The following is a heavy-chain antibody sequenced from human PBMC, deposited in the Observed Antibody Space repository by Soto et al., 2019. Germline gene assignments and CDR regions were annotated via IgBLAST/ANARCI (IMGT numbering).Heavy chain of an antibody. CDR2: IIPIFGTA. D-gene: IGHD3-22*01. Sequence: EASVKVSCKASGDTFSSYAISWVRQAPGQGLEWMGGIIPIFGTANYAQKFQGRVTITADESTSTAYMELSSLRSVDTAVYYCARSPDSSGYYPPGQYGMDVWGQGTTVTVSS. CDR3: ARSPDSSGYYPPGQYGMDV. V-gene: IGHV1-69*13. J-gene: IGHJ6*02. CDR1: GDTFSSYA.